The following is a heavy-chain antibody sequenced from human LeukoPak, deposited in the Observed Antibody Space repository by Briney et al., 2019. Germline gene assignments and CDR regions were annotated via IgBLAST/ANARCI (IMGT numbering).Heavy chain of an antibody. Sequence: ASVKVSCKASGYIFTSYGISWVRQAPGQGLEWMGWISVYNDNTNYAQKLQGRVTMTTDTSTSTAYMELRSLRSDDTAVYYCARDTRRYYYGSGSYFFDYWGQGTLVTVSS. D-gene: IGHD3-10*01. V-gene: IGHV1-18*01. CDR3: ARDTRRYYYGSGSYFFDY. J-gene: IGHJ4*02. CDR1: GYIFTSYG. CDR2: ISVYNDNT.